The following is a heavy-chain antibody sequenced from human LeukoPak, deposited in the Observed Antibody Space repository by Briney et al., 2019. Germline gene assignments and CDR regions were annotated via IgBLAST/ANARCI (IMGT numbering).Heavy chain of an antibody. CDR2: INPNSGGT. V-gene: IGHV1-2*02. CDR3: ARDLDNYGSGSFFNI. Sequence: ASVKVSCKASGYTFTGYYMHWLRQAPGQGLEWMGWINPNSGGTNNAQKFQGRVTMTRYTSITTAYMELSRLRSDDTAVYYCARDLDNYGSGSFFNIWGQGTMVTVSS. D-gene: IGHD3-10*01. J-gene: IGHJ3*02. CDR1: GYTFTGYY.